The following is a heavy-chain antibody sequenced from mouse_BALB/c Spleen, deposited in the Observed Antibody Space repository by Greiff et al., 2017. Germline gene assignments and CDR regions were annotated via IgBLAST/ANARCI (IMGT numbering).Heavy chain of an antibody. CDR1: GYTFSSYW. D-gene: IGHD2-14*01. CDR3: ARGYYRSWFAY. Sequence: VQLQQSGAELMKPGASVKISCKATGYTFSSYWIEWVKQRPGHGLEWIGEILPGSGSTNYNEKFKGKATFTADTSSNTAYMQLSSLTSENSAVYYCARGYYRSWFAYWGQGTLVTVSA. V-gene: IGHV1-9*01. J-gene: IGHJ3*01. CDR2: ILPGSGST.